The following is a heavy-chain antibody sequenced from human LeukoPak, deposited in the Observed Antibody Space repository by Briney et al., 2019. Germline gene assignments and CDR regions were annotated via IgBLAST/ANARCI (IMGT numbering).Heavy chain of an antibody. CDR3: ASRRTCSPNLISHFDY. Sequence: GRSLRLSCAASGFTFDDYAMHWVRQAPGKGLEWVSGISWNSGSIGYADSVKGRFTISRDNAKNSLYLQMNSLRAEDTALYYCASRRTCSPNLISHFDYWGQGTLVTVSS. V-gene: IGHV3-9*01. D-gene: IGHD1-14*01. CDR2: ISWNSGSI. J-gene: IGHJ4*02. CDR1: GFTFDDYA.